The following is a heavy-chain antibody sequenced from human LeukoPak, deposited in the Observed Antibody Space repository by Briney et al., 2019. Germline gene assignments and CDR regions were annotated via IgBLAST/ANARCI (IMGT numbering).Heavy chain of an antibody. Sequence: TGGSLRLSCAASGFTFSSYWMSWVRQAPGKGLEWVANIKQDGSEKYYVDSVKGRFTISRDNAKNSLYLQMNSLRAEDTAVYYCASGQGSGWPDAFDIWGQGTMVTVSS. D-gene: IGHD6-19*01. CDR3: ASGQGSGWPDAFDI. CDR1: GFTFSSYW. J-gene: IGHJ3*02. CDR2: IKQDGSEK. V-gene: IGHV3-7*01.